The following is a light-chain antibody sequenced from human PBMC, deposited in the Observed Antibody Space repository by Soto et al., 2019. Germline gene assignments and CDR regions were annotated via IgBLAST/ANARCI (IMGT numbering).Light chain of an antibody. CDR3: QQYKNYSYT. V-gene: IGKV1-5*01. CDR1: QSISSW. Sequence: DIQMTQSPSTLSASVGDRVTITCRASQSISSWLAWYQQKPGKAPKLLIYDASSLESGDPTRFRSIGAGEEITLTIISLQPYDFATYYCQQYKNYSYTFGQGTKLEIK. CDR2: DAS. J-gene: IGKJ2*01.